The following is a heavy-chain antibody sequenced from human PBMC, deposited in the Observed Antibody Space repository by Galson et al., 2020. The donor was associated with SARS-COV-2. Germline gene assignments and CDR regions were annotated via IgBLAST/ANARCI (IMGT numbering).Heavy chain of an antibody. CDR2: ISSSGSTR. D-gene: IGHD1-26*01. CDR1: GFTFSDYY. CDR3: ARDSYSGHNYYYYYGMDV. Sequence: GGSLRLSCAASGFTFSDYYMSWIRQAPGKGLEWVSYISSSGSTRYYADSVKGRFTISRDNAKNSLYLQMNSLRAKDTAVYYCARDSYSGHNYYYYYGMDVWGQGTTVTVSS. V-gene: IGHV3-11*01. J-gene: IGHJ6*02.